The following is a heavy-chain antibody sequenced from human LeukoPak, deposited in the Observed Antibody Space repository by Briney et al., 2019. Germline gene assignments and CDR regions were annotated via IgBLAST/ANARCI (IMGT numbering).Heavy chain of an antibody. CDR1: GGSISSYY. D-gene: IGHD3-9*01. J-gene: IGHJ6*04. Sequence: SETLSLTCTVSGGSISSYYWSWIRQPPGKGLEWIGYIYYSGSTNYNPSLKSRVTISVDTSKNQFSPKLSSVTAADTAVYYCARERGPYDILTGYGMDVWGKGTTVTVSS. CDR2: IYYSGST. CDR3: ARERGPYDILTGYGMDV. V-gene: IGHV4-59*01.